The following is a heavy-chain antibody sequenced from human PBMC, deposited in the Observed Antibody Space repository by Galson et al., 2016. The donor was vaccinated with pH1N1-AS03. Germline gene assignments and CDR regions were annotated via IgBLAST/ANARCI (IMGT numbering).Heavy chain of an antibody. V-gene: IGHV3-11*04. CDR2: ITSSSRTI. Sequence: SLRLSCAASGFTFSDYYMSWIRQAPGKGLEWVSSITSSSRTIYYADSVKGRFTISRDNAKNSLYLQMNSLRVEDTAVYYSARDLNWDNAWGQGTLVTVSS. CDR3: ARDLNWDNA. J-gene: IGHJ5*02. CDR1: GFTFSDYY.